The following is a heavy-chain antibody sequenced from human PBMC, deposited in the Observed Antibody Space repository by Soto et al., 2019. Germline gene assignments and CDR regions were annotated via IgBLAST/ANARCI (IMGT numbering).Heavy chain of an antibody. CDR2: VYYSGST. Sequence: QVQLQESGPGLVKPSETLSLTCTVSGGSISSYYWTWIRQPPGKGLEWIGYVYYSGSTNYNPSLKSRDTISVDTSKNRFPLKPSSVTAADTAVYYWASAVGNWYFDLWGRGTLVTVSS. CDR1: GGSISSYY. J-gene: IGHJ2*01. D-gene: IGHD6-19*01. V-gene: IGHV4-59*01. CDR3: ASAVGNWYFDL.